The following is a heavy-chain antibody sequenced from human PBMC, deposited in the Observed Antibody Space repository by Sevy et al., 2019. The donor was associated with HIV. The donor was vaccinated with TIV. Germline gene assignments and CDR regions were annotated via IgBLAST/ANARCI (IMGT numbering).Heavy chain of an antibody. J-gene: IGHJ4*02. D-gene: IGHD6-19*01. CDR1: GGSISSYY. CDR3: ARDGPRGDSSGWYRRERNYFDY. Sequence: SETLSLTCTVSGGSISSYYRSWIRQPAGKGLEWIGRIYTSGSTNYNPPFKGQVTMSVDTSKNQFSLKLSSLTAADTAVYYCARDGPRGDSSGWYRRERNYFDYWGQGTLVTVSS. V-gene: IGHV4-4*07. CDR2: IYTSGST.